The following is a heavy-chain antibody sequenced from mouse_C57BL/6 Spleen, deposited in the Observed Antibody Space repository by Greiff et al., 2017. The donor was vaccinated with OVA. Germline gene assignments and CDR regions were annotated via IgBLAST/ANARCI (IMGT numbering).Heavy chain of an antibody. CDR2: IDPSDSYT. Sequence: VQLQQPGAELVKPGASVKLSCKASGYTFTSYWMQWVKQRPGQGLEWIGEIDPSDSYTNYNQKFKGKATLTVDTSYSAAYLQLSSMTSENAAVYYCARSYGRNFDVWGTGTTVTVSS. J-gene: IGHJ1*03. CDR3: ARSYGRNFDV. CDR1: GYTFTSYW. D-gene: IGHD1-1*02. V-gene: IGHV1-50*01.